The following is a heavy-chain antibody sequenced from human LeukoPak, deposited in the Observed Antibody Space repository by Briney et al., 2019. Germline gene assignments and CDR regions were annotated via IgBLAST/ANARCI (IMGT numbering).Heavy chain of an antibody. V-gene: IGHV4-59*01. CDR3: ARDRNKYSYGSFDI. D-gene: IGHD5-18*01. CDR1: GGSISSYF. J-gene: IGHJ3*02. Sequence: SETLSLTRTVSGGSISSYFWSWIRRPPGKGLEWIGYIYYSGSTNYNPSLKSRVTISVDTSKNQFSLKLSSVTAADTAVYYCARDRNKYSYGSFDIWGQGTMITVSS. CDR2: IYYSGST.